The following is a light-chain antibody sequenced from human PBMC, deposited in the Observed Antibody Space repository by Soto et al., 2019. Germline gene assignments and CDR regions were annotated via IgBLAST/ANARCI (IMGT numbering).Light chain of an antibody. J-gene: IGKJ1*01. V-gene: IGKV1-5*01. CDR3: QQYANYWT. CDR2: DAS. Sequence: DIQMTQSPSTLSATAGDRVTITCRASQSISSWLAWYQQKPGKAPKLLIYDASNLESGVPSRFSGSGSGTEFTLTISNLQPDDIATYYCQQYANYWTFGQGTKVEIK. CDR1: QSISSW.